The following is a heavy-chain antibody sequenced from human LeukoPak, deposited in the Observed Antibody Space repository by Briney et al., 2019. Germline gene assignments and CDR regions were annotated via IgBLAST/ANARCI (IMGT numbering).Heavy chain of an antibody. CDR1: GLTFSDYN. Sequence: GGSLRLSCAASGLTFSDYNMYWVRQAPGRGLEWVSFIGTTTSTIYYADSVKGRFTISRDNAKNSLYLRMSSLRAEDTAVYYCARDRGYCRGATCYAYYMDVWGTGTTVTVSS. D-gene: IGHD2-2*01. CDR3: ARDRGYCRGATCYAYYMDV. V-gene: IGHV3-48*01. CDR2: IGTTTSTI. J-gene: IGHJ6*03.